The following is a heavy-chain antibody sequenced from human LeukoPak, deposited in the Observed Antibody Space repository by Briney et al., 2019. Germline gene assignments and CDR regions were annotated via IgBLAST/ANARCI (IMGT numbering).Heavy chain of an antibody. CDR3: AAPGYYYDSSGSLFDY. J-gene: IGHJ4*02. D-gene: IGHD3-22*01. CDR1: GGSISSYY. V-gene: IGHV4-59*01. CDR2: IYYSGST. Sequence: SETLSLTCTVSGGSISSYYWSWIRQPPGKGLEWIGYIYYSGSTSYSGNTNYNPSLKSRVTILVDTSKNQFSLKLSSVTAADTAVYYCAAPGYYYDSSGSLFDYWGQGTLVTVSS.